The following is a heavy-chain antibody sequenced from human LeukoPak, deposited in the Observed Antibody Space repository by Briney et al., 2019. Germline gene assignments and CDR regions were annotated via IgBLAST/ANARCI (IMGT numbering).Heavy chain of an antibody. CDR1: GFTFSSYW. J-gene: IGHJ4*02. CDR3: ARGAATGYNPLDY. V-gene: IGHV3-74*01. CDR2: INPDGSST. D-gene: IGHD6-13*01. Sequence: PGGSLGLSCAASGFTFSSYWMHWVRQAPGKGLGWVSRINPDGSSTSYADSVKGRFTISRDNAKNTVFLQMNSLRAEDTAVYYCARGAATGYNPLDYWGQGTLVTVSS.